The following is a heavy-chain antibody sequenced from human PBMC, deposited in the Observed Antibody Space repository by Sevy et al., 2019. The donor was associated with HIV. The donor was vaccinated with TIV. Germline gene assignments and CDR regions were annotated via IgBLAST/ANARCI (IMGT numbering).Heavy chain of an antibody. CDR2: MYSDGST. CDR1: GFPVSSNY. CDR3: ARGKSGYGYGLDY. J-gene: IGHJ4*02. D-gene: IGHD5-18*01. Sequence: GGSLRLSYAASGFPVSSNYMSWVRQAPGKGLEWVSVMYSDGSTYHADSVKGRFTISRDNSKNTLYLQMNSLRVEDTAVYYCARGKSGYGYGLDYWGQGTLVTVSS. V-gene: IGHV3-66*01.